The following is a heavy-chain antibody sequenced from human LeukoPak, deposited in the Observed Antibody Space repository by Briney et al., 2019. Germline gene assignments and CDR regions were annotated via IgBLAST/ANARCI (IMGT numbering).Heavy chain of an antibody. J-gene: IGHJ4*02. V-gene: IGHV3-30*18. CDR1: GFTFSSYG. CDR3: AKAIAAAGLDY. CDR2: ISYDGSNK. D-gene: IGHD6-13*01. Sequence: PGRSLRLSCAASGFTFSSYGMHWVRQAPGKGLEWVAVISYDGSNKYYADSVKGRFTISRDNSKNTLYLQMNGLRAEDTAVYYCAKAIAAAGLDYWGQGTLVTVSS.